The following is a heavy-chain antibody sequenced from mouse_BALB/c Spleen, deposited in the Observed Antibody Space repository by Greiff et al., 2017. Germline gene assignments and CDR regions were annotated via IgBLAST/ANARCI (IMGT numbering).Heavy chain of an antibody. V-gene: IGHV1-4*02. CDR2: INPSSGYT. J-gene: IGHJ2*01. CDR3: AREANFYFDY. D-gene: IGHD3-2*02. CDR1: GYTFTSYT. Sequence: VQLQQSAAELARPGASVKMSCKASGYTFTSYTMHWVKQRPGQGLEWIGYINPSSGYTEYNQKFKDKTTLTADKSSSTAYMQLSSLTSEDSAVYYCAREANFYFDYWGQGTTLTVSS.